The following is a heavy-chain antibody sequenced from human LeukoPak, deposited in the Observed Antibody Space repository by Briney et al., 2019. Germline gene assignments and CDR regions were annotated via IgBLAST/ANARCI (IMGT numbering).Heavy chain of an antibody. Sequence: GGSLRLSCAASGFTFSTYAMSWVRQAPGKGLQWVSAISGTDGSTYYADSVEGRFTLSRDNSKNMLYLQMNSLRVEDTAVYYCVKERGYSSSSFDSWGQGTLVTVSS. CDR1: GFTFSTYA. D-gene: IGHD6-6*01. CDR2: ISGTDGST. J-gene: IGHJ4*02. V-gene: IGHV3-23*01. CDR3: VKERGYSSSSFDS.